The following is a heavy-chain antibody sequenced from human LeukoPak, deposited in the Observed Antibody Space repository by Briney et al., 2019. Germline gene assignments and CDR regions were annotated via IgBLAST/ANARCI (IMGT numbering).Heavy chain of an antibody. D-gene: IGHD3-22*01. CDR3: ARTLGPYYYDPSGYP. V-gene: IGHV1-69*13. J-gene: IGHJ5*02. CDR2: IIPIFGTA. CDR1: GYTFTSYG. Sequence: ASVKVSCKASGYTFTSYGISWVRQAPGQGLEWMGGIIPIFGTANYAQKFQGRVTITADESTSTAYMDLSSLTSEDTAVYFCARTLGPYYYDPSGYPWGQGTLVIVSS.